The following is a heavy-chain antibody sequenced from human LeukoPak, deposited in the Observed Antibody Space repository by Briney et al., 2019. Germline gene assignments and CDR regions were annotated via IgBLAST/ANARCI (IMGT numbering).Heavy chain of an antibody. CDR2: IYYSGST. CDR1: GYSISISNW. J-gene: IGHJ4*02. CDR3: STVRGVTTFDN. Sequence: SETLSLTCAVSGYSISISNWWGWIRQPPGKGLEWIGYIYYSGSTYYNPSLKSRVTISVDTSKNQFSLKLSSVTAADTAVYYCSTVRGVTTFDNWGQGTLVTVSS. D-gene: IGHD3-10*01. V-gene: IGHV4-28*01.